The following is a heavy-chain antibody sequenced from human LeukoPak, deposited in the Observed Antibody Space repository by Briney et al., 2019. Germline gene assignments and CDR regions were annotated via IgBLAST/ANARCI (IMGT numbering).Heavy chain of an antibody. CDR3: ARDYYGSSAFGY. CDR2: ISSSGSTI. J-gene: IGHJ4*02. CDR1: EFTFSSYE. Sequence: GGSLRLSCAASEFTFSSYEMHWVRQAPGKGLEWVSYISSSGSTIYYADSVKGRFTISRDNAKNSLYLQMNSLRAEDTAVYYCARDYYGSSAFGYWGQGTLVTVSS. V-gene: IGHV3-48*03. D-gene: IGHD3-22*01.